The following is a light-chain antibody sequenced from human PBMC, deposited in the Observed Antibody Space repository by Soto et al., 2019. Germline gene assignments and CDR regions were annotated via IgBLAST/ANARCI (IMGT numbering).Light chain of an antibody. CDR1: QSISSY. CDR2: AAS. J-gene: IGKJ2*01. V-gene: IGKV1-39*01. CDR3: QQSYSTPYT. Sequence: DIQMTQSTSSLSASVGDRVTITCRASQSISSYLNWYQQKPGKAPKLLIYAASSLQSGFPSRFSGSGPGTDFTITISSLQPEDFATYYCQQSYSTPYTFGQGTKLEIK.